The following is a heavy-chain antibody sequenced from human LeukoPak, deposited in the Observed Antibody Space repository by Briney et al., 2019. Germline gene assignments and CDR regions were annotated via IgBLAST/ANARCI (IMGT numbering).Heavy chain of an antibody. CDR2: ISGSGGST. CDR3: DALTGIAAAGS. D-gene: IGHD6-13*01. CDR1: GFTFSSYA. V-gene: IGHV3-23*01. J-gene: IGHJ4*02. Sequence: SGGSLRLSCAASGFTFSSYAMSWVRQAPGKGLEWVSAISGSGGSTYYADSVKGRFTISRDNSENTLYLQMNSLRAEDTAVYYCDALTGIAAAGSWGQGTPVTVSS.